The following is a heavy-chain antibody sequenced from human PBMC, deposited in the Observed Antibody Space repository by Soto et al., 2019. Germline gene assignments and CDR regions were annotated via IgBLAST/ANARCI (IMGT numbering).Heavy chain of an antibody. D-gene: IGHD6-13*01. J-gene: IGHJ6*02. CDR3: ARDPGIAAAGSYYYYGMDV. Sequence: SVKVSCKASGGTFSSYAISWVRQAPGQGLEWMGGIIPIFGTANYAQKFQGRVTITADESTSTAYMELSSLRSEDTAVYYCARDPGIAAAGSYYYYGMDVWGQGTTVTVSS. CDR1: GGTFSSYA. CDR2: IIPIFGTA. V-gene: IGHV1-69*13.